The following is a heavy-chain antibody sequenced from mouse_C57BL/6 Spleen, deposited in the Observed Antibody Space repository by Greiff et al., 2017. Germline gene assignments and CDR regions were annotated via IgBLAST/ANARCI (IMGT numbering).Heavy chain of an antibody. Sequence: EVKLVESGGGLVKPGGSLKLSCAASGFTFSSYAMSWVRQTPEKRLEWVATISDGGSYTYYPDNVKGRFTISRDNAKTNLYLQMSHLKSEDTAMYYCASDSYFDYWGQGTTLTVSS. CDR1: GFTFSSYA. CDR2: ISDGGSYT. V-gene: IGHV5-4*03. CDR3: ASDSYFDY. D-gene: IGHD2-4*01. J-gene: IGHJ2*01.